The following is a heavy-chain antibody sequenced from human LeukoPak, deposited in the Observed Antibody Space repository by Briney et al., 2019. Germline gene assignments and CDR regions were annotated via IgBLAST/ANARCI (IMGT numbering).Heavy chain of an antibody. D-gene: IGHD2-21*02. V-gene: IGHV3-7*04. CDR1: GFTFSNYW. J-gene: IGHJ4*02. CDR2: IKEDGSDE. CDR3: ARDQWRLFDY. Sequence: GGSLRLSCAASGFTFSNYWMTWVRQAPGKGLEWVANIKEDGSDEYYVDSVKDRFTISRDNAKNSLYLQMNSLRVEDTAVYFCARDQWRLFDYWGQGTLVAVSS.